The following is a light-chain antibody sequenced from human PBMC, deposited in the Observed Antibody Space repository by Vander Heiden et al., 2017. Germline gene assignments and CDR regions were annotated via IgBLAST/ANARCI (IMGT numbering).Light chain of an antibody. Sequence: IQLTQSPSSLSASVGDRVTITCRASQGISSYLAWYQQKPGKAPKLLIYAASTLQSGVPSRFSGSASGTDFTLTISSLQPEDFATYYCQQLNSYPPTTFGGGTKVEIK. V-gene: IGKV1-9*01. CDR1: QGISSY. CDR3: QQLNSYPPTT. J-gene: IGKJ4*01. CDR2: AAS.